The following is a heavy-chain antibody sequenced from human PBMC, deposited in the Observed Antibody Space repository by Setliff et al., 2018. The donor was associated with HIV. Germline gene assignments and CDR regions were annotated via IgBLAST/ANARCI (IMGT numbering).Heavy chain of an antibody. CDR2: ISPHSGAT. Sequence: ASVKVSCKSSGHTLSGYFIHWVRQAPGQGPEWMGWISPHSGATNYAQKFQGRVTLTRDASVTTAYMELNSLRSDDTAMYYCARDRLYCSRGSCYPNWFDSWGQGTLVTVSS. CDR1: GHTLSGYF. J-gene: IGHJ5*01. D-gene: IGHD2-15*01. V-gene: IGHV1-2*02. CDR3: ARDRLYCSRGSCYPNWFDS.